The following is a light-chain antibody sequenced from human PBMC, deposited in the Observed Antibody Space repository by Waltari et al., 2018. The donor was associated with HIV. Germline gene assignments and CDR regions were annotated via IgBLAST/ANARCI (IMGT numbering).Light chain of an antibody. J-gene: IGKJ3*01. Sequence: EIVLTQSPGTLSLSPGERATLSCRASQSVSNNFVAWYQQKPGQAPRLLIYGVSSRATGIPDRFSGSGSGTDFTLTISRLEPEDFATYFCQQYGSSATFGPGTKVDI. CDR3: QQYGSSAT. CDR2: GVS. V-gene: IGKV3-20*01. CDR1: QSVSNNF.